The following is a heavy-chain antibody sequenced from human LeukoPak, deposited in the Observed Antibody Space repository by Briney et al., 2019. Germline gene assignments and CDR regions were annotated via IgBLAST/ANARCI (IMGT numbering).Heavy chain of an antibody. V-gene: IGHV3-7*01. CDR2: VNPGGSVQ. J-gene: IGHJ1*01. CDR1: GVAIGSSW. Sequence: GGSLRLSCIASGVAIGSSWMSWVRQSPGKRLEWVANVNPGGSVQNYVDSLTGRFTISRDNAKNSLYLQTINLRADDTAVYYCATTLPYCSEDNCALGGQGTLVTVSS. CDR3: ATTLPYCSEDNCAL. D-gene: IGHD2-15*01.